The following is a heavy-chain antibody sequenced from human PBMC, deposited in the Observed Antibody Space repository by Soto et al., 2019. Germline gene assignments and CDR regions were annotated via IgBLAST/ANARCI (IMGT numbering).Heavy chain of an antibody. D-gene: IGHD5-12*01. CDR1: GFTFSSYS. J-gene: IGHJ4*02. CDR2: ISSSSSNI. V-gene: IGHV3-48*01. CDR3: ASDLRSHESSYFYY. Sequence: EVQLVESGGGLVQPGGSLRLSCAASGFTFSSYSMNWVRQAPGKGLEWVSYISSSSSNIYYADSVKGRFTISRDNAKNSLYLQMNSLRAEDTAVYYWASDLRSHESSYFYYWGQGNLVPVFS.